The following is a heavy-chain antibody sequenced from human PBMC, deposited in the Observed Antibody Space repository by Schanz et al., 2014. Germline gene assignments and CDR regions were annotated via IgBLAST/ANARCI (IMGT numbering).Heavy chain of an antibody. V-gene: IGHV3-7*01. Sequence: QLVESGGGLVQPGGSLRLSCAASGFTFSNSWMTWVRQAPGKRLEWVANINTDGSEKYSLDSVKGRFTISRDNAKNSLYVQMNGLRAEDAAVYYCARGHYGMDVWGQGTTVIVSS. CDR3: ARGHYGMDV. CDR1: GFTFSNSW. CDR2: INTDGSEK. J-gene: IGHJ6*02.